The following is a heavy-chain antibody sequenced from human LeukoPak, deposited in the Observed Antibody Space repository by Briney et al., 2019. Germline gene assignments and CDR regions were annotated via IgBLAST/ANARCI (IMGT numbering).Heavy chain of an antibody. CDR1: GYTFTTYA. V-gene: IGHV1-3*03. D-gene: IGHD6-19*01. Sequence: ASVKVSCKASGYTFTTYAIHWVRQAPGQRLEWMGWVNAGNGDTKYSQEFQGRVTITRDTSASTAYMELSSLRSEDMAVYYYARSSSGWYNWFDPWGQGTLVTVSS. CDR3: ARSSSGWYNWFDP. CDR2: VNAGNGDT. J-gene: IGHJ5*02.